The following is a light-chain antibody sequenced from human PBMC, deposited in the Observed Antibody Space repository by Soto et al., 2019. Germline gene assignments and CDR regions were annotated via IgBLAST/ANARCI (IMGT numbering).Light chain of an antibody. Sequence: QSVLTQPASVSGAPGQSITISCTGTSSDVGGYNYVSWYQQHPGKAPKLMIYEVSNRPSGVSNRLSGSKSGNTASLTISGLQAEDEADYYCSSYTRSSPRVFGNGTK. V-gene: IGLV2-14*01. CDR2: EVS. J-gene: IGLJ1*01. CDR1: SSDVGGYNY. CDR3: SSYTRSSPRV.